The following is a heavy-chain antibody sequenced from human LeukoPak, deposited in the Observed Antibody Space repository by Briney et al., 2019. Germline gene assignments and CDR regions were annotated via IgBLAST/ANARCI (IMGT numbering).Heavy chain of an antibody. Sequence: PGGSLRLSCAASGFTFSSYWMNWARQAPGKGLEWVANIKHDGSEKNYVDSVKGRFTISRDNAKNSLYLQMNSLRAEDTAVYYCATPLDYYDRSDSHQGGDWGQGTLVTVSS. CDR2: IKHDGSEK. CDR3: ATPLDYYDRSDSHQGGD. J-gene: IGHJ4*02. V-gene: IGHV3-7*03. CDR1: GFTFSSYW. D-gene: IGHD3-22*01.